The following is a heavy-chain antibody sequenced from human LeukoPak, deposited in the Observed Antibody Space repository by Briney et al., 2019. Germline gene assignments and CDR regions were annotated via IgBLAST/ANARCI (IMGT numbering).Heavy chain of an antibody. D-gene: IGHD1-26*01. CDR3: ASGSYSKYYFDY. CDR2: IRYDGSNK. Sequence: GGSLRLSCAASGFTFSSYGMHWVRQAPGKGLEWVAFIRYDGSNKYYADSVKGRFTISRDNSKNTLYLQMNSLRAEDTAVYYCASGSYSKYYFDYWGQGTLVTVSS. V-gene: IGHV3-30*02. J-gene: IGHJ4*02. CDR1: GFTFSSYG.